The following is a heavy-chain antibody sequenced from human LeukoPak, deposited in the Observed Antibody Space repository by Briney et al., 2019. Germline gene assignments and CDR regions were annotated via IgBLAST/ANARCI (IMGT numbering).Heavy chain of an antibody. CDR3: ARDGSYDSTLNDAFDI. CDR1: GYSISSGYY. D-gene: IGHD3-22*01. CDR2: IYHSGST. J-gene: IGHJ3*02. Sequence: SETLSLTCTVSGYSISSGYYWGWIRQPPGKGLEWIGSIYHSGSTYYNPSLKSRVTISVDTSKNQFSLKLSSVTAADTAVYYCARDGSYDSTLNDAFDIWGQGTMVTVSS. V-gene: IGHV4-38-2*02.